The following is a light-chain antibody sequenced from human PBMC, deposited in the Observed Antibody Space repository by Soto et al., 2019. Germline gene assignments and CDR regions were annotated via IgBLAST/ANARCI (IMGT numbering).Light chain of an antibody. CDR2: EVT. CDR3: SSYTSSSTYV. J-gene: IGLJ1*01. V-gene: IGLV2-14*01. Sequence: QSALTQPASVSGSLGQSITISCTGTSSDVGAYNYVSWYQQHPGKAPKFMIYEVTNRPSGVSNRFSGSKSGNTASLTISGLQAEDEADYYCSSYTSSSTYVFGTGTKLTVL. CDR1: SSDVGAYNY.